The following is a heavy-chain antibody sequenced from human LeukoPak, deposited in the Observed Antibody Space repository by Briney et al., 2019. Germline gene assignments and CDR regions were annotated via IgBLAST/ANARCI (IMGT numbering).Heavy chain of an antibody. J-gene: IGHJ6*01. CDR1: GGSISSYY. D-gene: IGHD2/OR15-2a*01. V-gene: IGHV4-59*08. CDR3: ARQHDPYFSYNIDV. Sequence: PSETLSLTCTVSGGSISSYYWVWIRQPPGRGLEWFGSLYQSNSAYNNPSPSCRAPMSVETSRNQFSRTLSFVTAPDTAAYYCARQHDPYFSYNIDVWAQGPRSPSPQ. CDR2: LYQSNSA.